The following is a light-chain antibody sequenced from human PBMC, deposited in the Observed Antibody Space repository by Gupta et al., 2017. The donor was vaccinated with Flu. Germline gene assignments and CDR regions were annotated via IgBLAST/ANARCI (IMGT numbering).Light chain of an antibody. CDR3: NQYTQDART. CDR1: QGLLHSNGYNY. V-gene: IGKV2-28*01. Sequence: DIVMTQSPLSLPVTPGEPATISCRSSQGLLHSNGYNYLSWYLQKPGQSTQLLIYFGSNRPSGVPDRCSGSGSGADFTTNSSRVEDDDVGSYYYNQYTQDARTFGGGTKVEIK. J-gene: IGKJ4*01. CDR2: FGS.